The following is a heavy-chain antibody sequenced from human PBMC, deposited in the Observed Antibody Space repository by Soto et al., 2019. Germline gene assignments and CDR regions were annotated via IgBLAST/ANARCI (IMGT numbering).Heavy chain of an antibody. CDR2: ISYDGSNK. CDR1: GFTFSSYA. V-gene: IGHV3-30-3*01. CDR3: ARDRYSSSSRTPGIAVAGTRVRSSHPAY. J-gene: IGHJ4*02. Sequence: GGSLRLSCAASGFTFSSYAMHWVRQAPGKGLEWVAVISYDGSNKYYADSVKGRFTISRDNSKNTLYLQMNSLRAEDTAVYYCARDRYSSSSRTPGIAVAGTRVRSSHPAYWGQGTLVTVSS. D-gene: IGHD6-19*01.